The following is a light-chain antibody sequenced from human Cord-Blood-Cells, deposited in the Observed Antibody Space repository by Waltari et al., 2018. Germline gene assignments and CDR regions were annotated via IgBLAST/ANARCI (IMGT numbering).Light chain of an antibody. V-gene: IGKV4-1*01. J-gene: IGKJ1*01. CDR1: QSVLYSSNNKNY. CDR2: WAS. Sequence: DIVMTQSPDSLAVSLGERATINCKSSQSVLYSSNNKNYLAWYQQKPGQPPKLLIYWASTRESGVPDRFRGSGSGTDFTLTISSLQAEDVAVYYCQQDYSTPSWTFGQGTKVEIK. CDR3: QQDYSTPSWT.